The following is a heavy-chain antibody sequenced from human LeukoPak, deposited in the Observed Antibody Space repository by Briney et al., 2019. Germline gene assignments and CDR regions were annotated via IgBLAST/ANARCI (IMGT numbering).Heavy chain of an antibody. CDR3: VRDGVGAPPFDY. J-gene: IGHJ4*02. CDR2: IKSDGSSV. D-gene: IGHD1-26*01. Sequence: GGSLRLSCAASGFTFSSHWMHWVRQTPGKGLVWVSRIKSDGSSVDYADSVKGRFTISRDNAKNTLYLQMNSLRAEDMAVYYCVRDGVGAPPFDYWGQGALVTVSS. CDR1: GFTFSSHW. V-gene: IGHV3-74*01.